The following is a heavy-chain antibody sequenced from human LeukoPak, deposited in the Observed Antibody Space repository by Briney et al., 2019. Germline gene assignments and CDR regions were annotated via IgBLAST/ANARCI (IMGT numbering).Heavy chain of an antibody. CDR1: GYSFTSYW. Sequence: GESLKISCKGSGYSFTSYWIGCVRQMPGKGLEWMGIIHPGDSDTRYSPSFQGQVTISADKSISTAYLQWSSLKASDTAMYYCARHQYYYDSSGYSLDAFDIWGQGTMVTVSS. CDR2: IHPGDSDT. J-gene: IGHJ3*02. CDR3: ARHQYYYDSSGYSLDAFDI. V-gene: IGHV5-51*01. D-gene: IGHD3-22*01.